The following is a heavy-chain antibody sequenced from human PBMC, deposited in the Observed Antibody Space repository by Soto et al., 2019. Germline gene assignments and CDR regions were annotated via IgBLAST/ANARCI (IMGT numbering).Heavy chain of an antibody. J-gene: IGHJ4*02. CDR3: AKRQGIGAAAKNFDF. V-gene: IGHV3-23*01. D-gene: IGHD6-13*01. CDR2: ISGSGGST. Sequence: LRLSCAASGFTFSSYAMSWVRQAPGKGLEWVSAISGSGGSTYYADSVRGRFTMSRDNSKNMLYLQMNSLRAEDTAVYFCAKRQGIGAAAKNFDFWGQGARVTVSS. CDR1: GFTFSSYA.